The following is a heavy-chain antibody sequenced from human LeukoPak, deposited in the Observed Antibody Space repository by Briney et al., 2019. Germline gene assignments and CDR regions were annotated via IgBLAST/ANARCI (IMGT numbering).Heavy chain of an antibody. Sequence: GASVKVSCKVSRYTLTELSMHWVRQAPGKGLEWMGGFDPEDGETIYAQKFQGRVTMTEDTSTDTAYMELSSLRSEDTAVYYCQGFLEKAYYYYYMDVWGKGTTVTVSS. CDR2: FDPEDGET. D-gene: IGHD3-3*01. J-gene: IGHJ6*03. V-gene: IGHV1-24*01. CDR1: RYTLTELS. CDR3: QGFLEKAYYYYYMDV.